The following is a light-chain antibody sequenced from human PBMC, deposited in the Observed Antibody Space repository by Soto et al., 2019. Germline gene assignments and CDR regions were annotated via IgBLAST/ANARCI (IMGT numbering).Light chain of an antibody. J-gene: IGKJ1*01. V-gene: IGKV3-20*01. CDR2: GAS. CDR3: QQYGSSYPWT. CDR1: QSVSSNY. Sequence: EIVLKQSPATLSLYPGERATLSCRASQSVSSNYLAWYQQKPGQAPRLLIYGASSRATGIPDRFSGSGSGTDFTLTIRRLEPEDFAVYYCQQYGSSYPWTFGQGTKVDI.